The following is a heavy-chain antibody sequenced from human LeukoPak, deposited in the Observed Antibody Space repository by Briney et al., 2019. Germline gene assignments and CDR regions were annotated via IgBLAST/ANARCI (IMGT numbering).Heavy chain of an antibody. D-gene: IGHD6-6*01. J-gene: IGHJ4*02. V-gene: IGHV3-11*04. CDR1: GFTFSDYS. Sequence: PGGSLRLSCAASGFTFSDYSMSWIRQAPGKGLEWVSYIGSSGSTIYYADSAKGRFTISRDNAKNSLYLQMNSLRAEDTAVYFCARRSSSSRRDFDYWGQGTLVTVSS. CDR2: IGSSGSTI. CDR3: ARRSSSSRRDFDY.